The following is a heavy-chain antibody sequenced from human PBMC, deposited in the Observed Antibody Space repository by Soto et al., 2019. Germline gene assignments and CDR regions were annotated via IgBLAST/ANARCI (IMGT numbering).Heavy chain of an antibody. Sequence: QVQLVQSGAEVKKPGASVKVSCKASGYTFTSYGISWVRQAPGQGLEWMGWISAYNGNTNYAQKLQGRVTMTTDTSTSRAYMELRSLRSDDTAVYYCAGMYYDFWSGYYQDWLDPWGQGTLVTVSS. J-gene: IGHJ5*02. CDR3: AGMYYDFWSGYYQDWLDP. CDR2: ISAYNGNT. V-gene: IGHV1-18*01. D-gene: IGHD3-3*01. CDR1: GYTFTSYG.